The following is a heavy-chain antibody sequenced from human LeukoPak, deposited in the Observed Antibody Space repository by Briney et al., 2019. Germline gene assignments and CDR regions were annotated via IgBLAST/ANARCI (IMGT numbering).Heavy chain of an antibody. CDR3: ARLAYHQNYDFWSGYTPFGAFDI. D-gene: IGHD3-3*01. Sequence: SETLSLTCTVSGGSISSYYWSWIRQPPGKGLEWIGYIYYSGSTNYNPSLKSRVTISVDTSKNQFSLKLSSVTAADTAVYYCARLAYHQNYDFWSGYTPFGAFDIWGQGTMVTVSS. J-gene: IGHJ3*02. CDR1: GGSISSYY. V-gene: IGHV4-59*08. CDR2: IYYSGST.